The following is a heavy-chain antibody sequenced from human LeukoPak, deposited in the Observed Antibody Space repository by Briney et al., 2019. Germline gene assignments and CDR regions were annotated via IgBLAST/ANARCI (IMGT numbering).Heavy chain of an antibody. J-gene: IGHJ5*02. CDR2: IYYSGST. CDR1: GGSISSYY. D-gene: IGHD5-12*01. CDR3: ARDRREGGYRYLHNWFDP. V-gene: IGHV4-59*12. Sequence: TTSETLSLTCTVSGGSISSYYWSWIRQPPGKGLEWIGYIYYSGSTNYNPSLKSRVTISVDTSKNQFSLRLSSVTAADTAVYYCARDRREGGYRYLHNWFDPWGQGTLVTVSS.